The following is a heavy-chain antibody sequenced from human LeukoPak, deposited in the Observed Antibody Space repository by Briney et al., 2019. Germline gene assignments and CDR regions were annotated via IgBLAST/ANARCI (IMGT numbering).Heavy chain of an antibody. D-gene: IGHD1-26*01. CDR3: ARDPHGGSGSDPHDAFDI. Sequence: GGSLRLSCTASGITFSSYWMHWVRQTPGRGLVWVSRINSDGSRTSYVDSVKGRFTISSDNAKNTVYLQIDSLGAEDTAVYYCARDPHGGSGSDPHDAFDIWGQGTMVTVSS. CDR1: GITFSSYW. J-gene: IGHJ3*02. V-gene: IGHV3-74*01. CDR2: INSDGSRT.